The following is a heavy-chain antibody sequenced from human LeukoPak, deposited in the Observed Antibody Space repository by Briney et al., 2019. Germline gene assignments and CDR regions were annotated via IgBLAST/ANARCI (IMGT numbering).Heavy chain of an antibody. Sequence: SETLSLTCTVSGGSISTYYWSWIRRPPGKGLEWIGHVYYAGITDYNPSLQSRVTISVDPSRNQLSLKLNSVTAADTAVYYCARQGYKSGWYPTFDFWGPGTQVIVSS. CDR3: ARQGYKSGWYPTFDF. D-gene: IGHD6-19*01. CDR1: GGSISTYY. V-gene: IGHV4-59*01. J-gene: IGHJ4*02. CDR2: VYYAGIT.